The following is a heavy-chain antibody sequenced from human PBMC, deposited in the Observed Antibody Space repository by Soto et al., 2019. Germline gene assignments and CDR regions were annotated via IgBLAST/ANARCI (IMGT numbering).Heavy chain of an antibody. V-gene: IGHV5-51*01. CDR3: ARRSYCGGDCYTYYFDY. Sequence: GESLKISCKGSGYSFTSYWIDWVRQMPGKGLEWMGIIYPGDSDTRYSPSFQGQVTISADKSISTAYLQWSSLKASDTAMYYCARRSYCGGDCYTYYFDYWGQGTLVTVSS. J-gene: IGHJ4*02. D-gene: IGHD2-21*02. CDR1: GYSFTSYW. CDR2: IYPGDSDT.